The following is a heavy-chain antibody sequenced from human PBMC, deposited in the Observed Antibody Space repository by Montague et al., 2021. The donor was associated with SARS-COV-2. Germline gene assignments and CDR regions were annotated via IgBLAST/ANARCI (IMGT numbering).Heavy chain of an antibody. Sequence: SETLSLTCTVAGGSISSYYWSWIRQPSGKGLEWIGYINYSGSTNYNPSLKSRVTISVDTSKNQFSLNLSSVTAADTAVYYCARNLVVHYWYGMDVWGQGPRSPSP. CDR3: ARNLVVHYWYGMDV. CDR1: GGSISSYY. J-gene: IGHJ6*02. D-gene: IGHD2-15*01. V-gene: IGHV4-59*01. CDR2: INYSGST.